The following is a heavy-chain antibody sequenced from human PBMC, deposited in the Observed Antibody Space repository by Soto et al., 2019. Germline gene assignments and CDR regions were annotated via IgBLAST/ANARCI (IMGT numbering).Heavy chain of an antibody. V-gene: IGHV3-74*01. Sequence: EVQLVESGGGLVQPGGSLRLSCAASGFTFRNYWMHWVRQAPGKGLVWVSRVNSDGDTTYYADSVKVRFTISRDNAKNTLHLQMNRLGAEDTAVYYCASNYAYAEGYYFYGIDVWGHGTTVTVSS. J-gene: IGHJ6*02. D-gene: IGHD3-16*01. CDR1: GFTFRNYW. CDR2: VNSDGDTT. CDR3: ASNYAYAEGYYFYGIDV.